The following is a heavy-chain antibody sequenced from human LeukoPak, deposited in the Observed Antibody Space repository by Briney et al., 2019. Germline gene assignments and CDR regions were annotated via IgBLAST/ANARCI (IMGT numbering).Heavy chain of an antibody. CDR1: GGSFSGYY. Sequence: SETLSLTCAVYGGSFSGYYWSWIRQPPGKGLEWIGEINHSGSTNYNPSLKSRVTISVDTSKNQFSLKLSSVTAADTAVYYCARVNTVVVPAVDRDFDYWGQGTLVTVSS. D-gene: IGHD2-2*01. CDR2: INHSGST. J-gene: IGHJ4*02. CDR3: ARVNTVVVPAVDRDFDY. V-gene: IGHV4-34*01.